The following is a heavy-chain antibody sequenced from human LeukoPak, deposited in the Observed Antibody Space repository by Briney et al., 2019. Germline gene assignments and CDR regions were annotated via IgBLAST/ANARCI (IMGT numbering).Heavy chain of an antibody. CDR2: ISGSGGST. Sequence: GGSLRLSCAASGFTFSSYAMSWVHQAPGKGLEWVSAISGSGGSTYYADSVKGRFTISRDNSKNTLYLQMNSLRAEDTAVYYCAKDCSSGWYFFSYFDYWGQGTLVTVSS. D-gene: IGHD6-19*01. CDR3: AKDCSSGWYFFSYFDY. CDR1: GFTFSSYA. J-gene: IGHJ4*02. V-gene: IGHV3-23*01.